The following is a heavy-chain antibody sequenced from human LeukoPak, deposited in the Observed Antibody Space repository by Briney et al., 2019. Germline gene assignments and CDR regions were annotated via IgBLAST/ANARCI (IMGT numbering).Heavy chain of an antibody. V-gene: IGHV5-51*01. CDR3: VRQADSSGWYYFDY. D-gene: IGHD6-19*01. CDR1: GYHFTNYW. Sequence: GESLKISCQGSGYHFTNYWIGWVRQMPGKGLGWMAIIYPDDSDTKYNPSFQGQVTISSDKSISTAYLQWSSLKASDTAIYYCVRQADSSGWYYFDYWGPGTRVTVTS. J-gene: IGHJ4*02. CDR2: IYPDDSDT.